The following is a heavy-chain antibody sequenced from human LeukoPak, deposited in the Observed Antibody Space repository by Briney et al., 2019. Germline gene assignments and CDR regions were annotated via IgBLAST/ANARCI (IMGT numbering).Heavy chain of an antibody. CDR3: ARVARCTSCFDVDY. CDR1: GYSITSAYY. CDR2: FFLKGST. D-gene: IGHD2-2*01. J-gene: IGHJ4*02. Sequence: KTSETLSLTCTVSGYSITSAYYWGWIRQPPGKGLEWIGSFFLKGSTYYNPSLKSRVTISVDTSKNQFSLTPSSVTAADTAVYCARVARCTSCFDVDYWGQGTLVTVSS. V-gene: IGHV4-38-2*02.